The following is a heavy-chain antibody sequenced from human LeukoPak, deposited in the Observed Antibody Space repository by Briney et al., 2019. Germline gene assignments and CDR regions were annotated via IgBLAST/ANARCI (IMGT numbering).Heavy chain of an antibody. J-gene: IGHJ6*02. CDR1: GYTFTGYY. V-gene: IGHV1-2*02. CDR3: ARGFVAVAGMRGYYYYGMDV. CDR2: INPNSGGT. D-gene: IGHD6-19*01. Sequence: ASVKVSCKASGYTFTGYYMHWVRQAPGQGLEWMGWINPNSGGTNYAQKFQGRVTMTRDTSISTAYMELSRLRSDDTAVYYCARGFVAVAGMRGYYYYGMDVWGQGTTVSVSS.